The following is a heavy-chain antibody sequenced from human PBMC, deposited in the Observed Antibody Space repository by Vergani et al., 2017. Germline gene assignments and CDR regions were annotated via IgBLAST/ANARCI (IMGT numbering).Heavy chain of an antibody. J-gene: IGHJ4*02. CDR3: ARVIVVMGLWPGHFDY. CDR1: GGSISSGDYY. CDR2: IYHSGST. D-gene: IGHD3-22*01. Sequence: QVQLQESGPGLVKPSQTLSLTCTVSGGSISSGDYYWSWIRQPPGKGLEWIGYIYHSGSTYYNPSLKSRVTISVDRSKNQFSLKLSAVTAADTAVYYCARVIVVMGLWPGHFDYWGQGTLVTVSS. V-gene: IGHV4-30-4*01.